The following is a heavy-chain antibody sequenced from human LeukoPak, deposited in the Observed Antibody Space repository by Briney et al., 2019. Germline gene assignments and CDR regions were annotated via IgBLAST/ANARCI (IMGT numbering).Heavy chain of an antibody. Sequence: SLRLSCAASGFTFSSYGMHWVRQAPGKGLEWVAVISYDGSNKYYADSVKGRFTISRDNSKNTLYLQMNSLRAEDTAVYYCAKARSLLLDPWGQGTLVTVSS. CDR1: GFTFSSYG. CDR3: AKARSLLLDP. J-gene: IGHJ5*02. CDR2: ISYDGSNK. D-gene: IGHD3-22*01. V-gene: IGHV3-30*18.